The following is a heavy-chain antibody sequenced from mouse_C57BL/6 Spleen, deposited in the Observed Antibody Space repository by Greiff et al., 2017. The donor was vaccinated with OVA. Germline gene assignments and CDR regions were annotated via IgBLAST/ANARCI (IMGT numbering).Heavy chain of an antibody. CDR3: ARGITTAAY. V-gene: IGHV1-55*01. Sequence: QVQLKESGAELVKPGASVKMSCKASGYTFTSYWITWVKQRPGQGLEWIGDIYPGSGSTNYNEKFKSKATLTVDTSSSTAYMQLSSLTSEDSAVYYCARGITTAAYWGQGTLVTVSA. J-gene: IGHJ3*01. D-gene: IGHD1-2*01. CDR1: GYTFTSYW. CDR2: IYPGSGST.